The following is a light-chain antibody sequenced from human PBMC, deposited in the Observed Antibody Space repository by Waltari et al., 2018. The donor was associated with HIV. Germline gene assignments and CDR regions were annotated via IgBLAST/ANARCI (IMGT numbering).Light chain of an antibody. CDR2: EDS. J-gene: IGLJ3*02. CDR3: YSTDSSGNHRV. V-gene: IGLV3-10*01. Sequence: SYELPQPPSVSVSPGQTARITCSGDALPKKYTYWYQQKSGQAPVVVIYEDSKRPSGIPERFSGSSSGTMATLTISGAQVEDEADYYCYSTDSSGNHRVFGGGTKLTVL. CDR1: ALPKKY.